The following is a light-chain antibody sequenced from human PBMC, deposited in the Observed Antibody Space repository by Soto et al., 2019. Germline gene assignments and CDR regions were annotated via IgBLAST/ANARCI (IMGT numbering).Light chain of an antibody. Sequence: DIQMSQSPSSLSASVGDRVTITCRASESISRHLNWYQQKPGKAPNLLIYAASTLQNGVPSRFSGSGSGTDFTLTIISLQPEDLATYYCQQSYSTLSISFGQGTRLE. V-gene: IGKV1-39*01. CDR2: AAS. CDR1: ESISRH. CDR3: QQSYSTLSIS. J-gene: IGKJ5*01.